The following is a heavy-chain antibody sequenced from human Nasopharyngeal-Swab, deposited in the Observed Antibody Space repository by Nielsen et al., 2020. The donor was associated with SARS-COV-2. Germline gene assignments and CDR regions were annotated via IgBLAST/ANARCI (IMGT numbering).Heavy chain of an antibody. CDR3: ARGRAVLWFGESINWFDP. CDR2: IYYSGST. D-gene: IGHD3-10*01. J-gene: IGHJ5*02. Sequence: SDPLSLTFTVSGCSISSYYWSWIRQPPGKGLEWIGYIYYSGSTNYNPSLKSRVTISVDTSKNQFSLNLSSVTAADTAVYYCARGRAVLWFGESINWFDPWGQGTLVTVSS. V-gene: IGHV4-59*01. CDR1: GCSISSYY.